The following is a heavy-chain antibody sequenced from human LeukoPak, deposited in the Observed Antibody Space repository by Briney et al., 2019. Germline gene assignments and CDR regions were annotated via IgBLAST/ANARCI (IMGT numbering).Heavy chain of an antibody. Sequence: GASVKVSCKASGYTFTSYGISWVRQAPGQGLEWMGWISAYNGNTNYAQKLQGRVTMTTDTSTSTAYMELRSLRSDDTAVYYCARVGSVDYDILTGYYRVDDYWGQGTLVTVSS. CDR3: ARVGSVDYDILTGYYRVDDY. CDR1: GYTFTSYG. V-gene: IGHV1-18*01. J-gene: IGHJ4*02. CDR2: ISAYNGNT. D-gene: IGHD3-9*01.